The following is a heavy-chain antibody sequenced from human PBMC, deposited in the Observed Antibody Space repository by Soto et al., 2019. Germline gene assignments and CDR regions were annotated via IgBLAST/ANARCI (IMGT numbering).Heavy chain of an antibody. V-gene: IGHV4-4*07. Sequence: KTSETLSLTXTVSGGSISSYYWSWIRQPAGKGLEWIGRIYTSGSTNYNPSLKSRVTMSVDTSKNQFSLKLSSVTAADTAVYYCARETVTTIGYYYYGMDVWGQGTTVTVSS. CDR1: GGSISSYY. J-gene: IGHJ6*02. CDR3: ARETVTTIGYYYYGMDV. CDR2: IYTSGST. D-gene: IGHD4-4*01.